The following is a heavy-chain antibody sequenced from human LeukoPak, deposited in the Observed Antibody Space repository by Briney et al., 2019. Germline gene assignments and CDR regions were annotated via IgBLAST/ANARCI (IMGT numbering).Heavy chain of an antibody. CDR2: IYYSGST. J-gene: IGHJ2*01. D-gene: IGHD6-13*01. Sequence: PSETLSLTCTVSGVSISSYYWSWIRQPPGKGLEWIAYIYYSGSTNYSPSLKSRLTISVDTSKNQFSLKLSSVTAADTAVYYCARTYGSSGLGYFDLWGRGTLVTVSS. V-gene: IGHV4-59*01. CDR3: ARTYGSSGLGYFDL. CDR1: GVSISSYY.